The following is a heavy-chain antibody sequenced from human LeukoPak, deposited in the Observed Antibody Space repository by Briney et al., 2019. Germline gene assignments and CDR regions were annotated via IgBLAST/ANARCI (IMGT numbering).Heavy chain of an antibody. V-gene: IGHV3-21*01. CDR1: GFTFSSYS. J-gene: IGHJ3*02. CDR2: ISSSSSYI. Sequence: GGSLRLSCAASGFTFSSYSMNWVRQAPGKGLEWVSSISSSSSYIYYADSVKGRFTISRDNAKNSLYLQMNSLRAEDTAVYYCASLTVTTTLDAFDIWGQGTMVTVSS. D-gene: IGHD4-17*01. CDR3: ASLTVTTTLDAFDI.